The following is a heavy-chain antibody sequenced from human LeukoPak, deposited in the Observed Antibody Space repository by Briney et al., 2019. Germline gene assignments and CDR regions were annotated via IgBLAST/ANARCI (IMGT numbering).Heavy chain of an antibody. J-gene: IGHJ5*02. CDR3: ARGVNWIDP. CDR1: GGSISSYY. Sequence: SETLSLTCTVSGGSISSYYWSWIRQPAGSGLEWIGRFYTSGTTNYNPSLKSRVTISVDTSKNQFSLKLSSVTAADTAVYYCARGVNWIDPWGQGTLVTVSS. D-gene: IGHD6-13*01. V-gene: IGHV4-4*07. CDR2: FYTSGTT.